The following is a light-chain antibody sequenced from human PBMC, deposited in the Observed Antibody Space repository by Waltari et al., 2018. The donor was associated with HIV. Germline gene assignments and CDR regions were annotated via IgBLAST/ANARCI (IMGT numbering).Light chain of an antibody. J-gene: IGLJ3*02. CDR3: ATWDDSLNALV. CDR2: SYG. Sequence: SVLNQSPCASGTPGQRVIISFSGSSSNIGSNTVPWYQQFPGTAPKLLIYSYGQRPSGVPERFSGSKSATSASLASSGLRSEDEAEYYWATWDDSLNALVFGGGTKLTVL. V-gene: IGLV1-44*01. CDR1: SSNIGSNT.